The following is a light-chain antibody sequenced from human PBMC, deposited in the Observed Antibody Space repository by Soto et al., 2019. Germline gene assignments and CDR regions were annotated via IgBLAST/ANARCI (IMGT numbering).Light chain of an antibody. CDR1: QSVSSSY. Sequence: EIVLTQSPGTLSLSPGERATLSCRASQSVSSSYLAWYQQKPGQAPRLLIYGASSRATDIPDRFSGSGSGTDFTLNISRLEPEDFAVYYCQQYGSSPYTFGQWTKLEIK. V-gene: IGKV3-20*01. J-gene: IGKJ2*01. CDR3: QQYGSSPYT. CDR2: GAS.